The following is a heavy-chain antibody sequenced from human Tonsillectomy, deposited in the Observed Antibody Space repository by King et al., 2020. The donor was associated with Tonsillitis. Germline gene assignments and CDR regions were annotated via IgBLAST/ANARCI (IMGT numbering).Heavy chain of an antibody. D-gene: IGHD5-12*01. J-gene: IGHJ4*02. CDR3: ARRGYSGYEGFFDY. Sequence: MQLQESGPGLVKPSETLSLTCTVSGSSISSSYYWGWIRQPPGKGLEWIGSIYYSGSTYNNPSLKSRVRISVDTSKNQFSLKLTSVTAADTAVYYCARRGYSGYEGFFDYWGQGTLVTVSS. CDR1: GSSISSSYY. V-gene: IGHV4-39*01. CDR2: IYYSGST.